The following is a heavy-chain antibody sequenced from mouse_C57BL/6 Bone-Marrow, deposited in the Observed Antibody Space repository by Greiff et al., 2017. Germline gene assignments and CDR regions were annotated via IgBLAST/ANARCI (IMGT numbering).Heavy chain of an antibody. Sequence: DVKLVESGGDLVKPGGSLKLSCAASGFTFSSYGMSWVRQTPDKRLEWVATISSGGSYTYYPDSVKGRFSFSRANAKKTLYLQMSSLKSKNTARYYCARRGCFYAMDYWGQGTSVTVSS. J-gene: IGHJ4*01. CDR1: GFTFSSYG. CDR2: ISSGGSYT. CDR3: ARRGCFYAMDY. V-gene: IGHV5-6*02.